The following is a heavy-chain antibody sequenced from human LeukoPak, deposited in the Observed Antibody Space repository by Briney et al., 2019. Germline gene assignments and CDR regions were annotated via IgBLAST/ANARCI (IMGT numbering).Heavy chain of an antibody. CDR1: GGSFSGYY. D-gene: IGHD3-9*01. Sequence: TSSETLSLTCAVYGGSFSGYYWSWIRQPPGKGLEWIGEINHSGSTNYNPSLKRRITISVDTSKNQFSLKLSSVTAADTAVYYCARHRGILTGYYHFFDYWGQGTLVTVSS. J-gene: IGHJ4*02. V-gene: IGHV4-34*01. CDR3: ARHRGILTGYYHFFDY. CDR2: INHSGST.